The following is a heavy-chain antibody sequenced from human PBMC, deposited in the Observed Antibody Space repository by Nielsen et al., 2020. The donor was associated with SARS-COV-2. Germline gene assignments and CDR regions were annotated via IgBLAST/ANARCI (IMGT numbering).Heavy chain of an antibody. Sequence: LRLSCTVSGGSISSGGYYWSWIRQHPGKGLEWIGYIYYSGSTYYNPSLKSRVTISVDTSKNQFSLELSSVTAADTAVYYCASSYGSGSYYNVYYYYGMDVWGQGTTVTVSS. D-gene: IGHD3-10*01. CDR1: GGSISSGGYY. J-gene: IGHJ6*02. V-gene: IGHV4-31*03. CDR3: ASSYGSGSYYNVYYYYGMDV. CDR2: IYYSGST.